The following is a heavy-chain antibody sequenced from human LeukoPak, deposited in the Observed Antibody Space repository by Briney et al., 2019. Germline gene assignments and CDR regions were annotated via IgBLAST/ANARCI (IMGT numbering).Heavy chain of an antibody. Sequence: GASVKVSCKASGYTFTSYGISWVRQAPGQGLEWMGWISAYNGNTNYAQKLQGRVTMTTDTSTSTAYMELRSLRSDDTAVYYCARGAPSPYSNYYYMDVWGKGTTVTVSS. J-gene: IGHJ6*03. V-gene: IGHV1-18*01. CDR1: GYTFTSYG. CDR2: ISAYNGNT. CDR3: ARGAPSPYSNYYYMDV. D-gene: IGHD4-11*01.